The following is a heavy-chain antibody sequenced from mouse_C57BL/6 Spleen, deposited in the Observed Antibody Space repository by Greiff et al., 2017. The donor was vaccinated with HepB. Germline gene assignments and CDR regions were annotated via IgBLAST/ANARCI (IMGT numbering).Heavy chain of an antibody. V-gene: IGHV1-26*01. D-gene: IGHD2-4*01. J-gene: IGHJ2*01. CDR2: INPNNGGT. Sequence: VQLQQSGPELVKPGASVKISCKASGYTFTDYYMNWVKQSHGKSLEWIGDINPNNGGTSYNQKFKGKATLTVDKSSSTAYMELRSLTSEDSAVYYCARSDDYGGGDYWGQGTTLTVSS. CDR1: GYTFTDYY. CDR3: ARSDDYGGGDY.